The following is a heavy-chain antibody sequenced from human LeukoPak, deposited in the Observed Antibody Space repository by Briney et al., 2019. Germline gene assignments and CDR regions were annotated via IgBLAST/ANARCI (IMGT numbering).Heavy chain of an antibody. CDR1: GYTFTAYY. J-gene: IGHJ4*02. D-gene: IGHD2-21*01. CDR3: ARGGVVMIAQPFDY. V-gene: IGHV1-2*02. Sequence: ASVKVSCKASGYTFTAYYIHWVRQAPGQGLEWMGWINPNSGGTNYAQKFQGRVTMTRDTSISTAYMELSRLRSDDTAVYYCARGGVVMIAQPFDYWGQGTLVTVSS. CDR2: INPNSGGT.